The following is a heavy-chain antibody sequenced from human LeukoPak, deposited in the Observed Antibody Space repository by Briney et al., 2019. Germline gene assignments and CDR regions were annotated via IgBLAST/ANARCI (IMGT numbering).Heavy chain of an antibody. V-gene: IGHV4-31*03. CDR3: ARADGSGWYFGY. D-gene: IGHD6-19*01. CDR1: GGSISSGGYY. J-gene: IGHJ4*02. CDR2: IYYSGST. Sequence: SETLSLTCTVSGGSISSGGYYSSWIRQHPGKGLEWIGYIYYSGSTYYHPSLKSRVTISVDTSKNQFSLKLSSVTAADTAVYYCARADGSGWYFGYWGQGTLVTVSS.